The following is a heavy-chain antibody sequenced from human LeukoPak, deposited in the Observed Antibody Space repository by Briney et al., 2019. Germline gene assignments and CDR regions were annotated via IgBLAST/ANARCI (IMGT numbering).Heavy chain of an antibody. V-gene: IGHV4-39*01. CDR1: AGSISSSRYY. J-gene: IGHJ3*02. CDR2: IYYSGST. D-gene: IGHD3-3*01. CDR3: ARSYYDFWSGYHYAFDI. Sequence: QASEILSLTCTVSAGSISSSRYYWGWIRQPPGKGLEWIGSIYYSGSTYYNPSLKSRVTISVDTSKNQVSLKLSSVTAADTAVYYCARSYYDFWSGYHYAFDIWGQGTMVTVSS.